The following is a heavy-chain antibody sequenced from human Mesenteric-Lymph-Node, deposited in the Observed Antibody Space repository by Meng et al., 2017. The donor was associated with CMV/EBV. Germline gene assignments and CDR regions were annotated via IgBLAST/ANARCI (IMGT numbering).Heavy chain of an antibody. D-gene: IGHD2-15*01. CDR1: GGTFSSYS. Sequence: SGGTFSSYSVSGVRQAPGQGLECMGGIIPILGIANYAQNFQGRVTITADKSTSTAYMELSSLRSEDTAVYYCARIHCSGGSCSHLDYWGQGTLVTVSS. CDR2: IIPILGIA. J-gene: IGHJ4*02. CDR3: ARIHCSGGSCSHLDY. V-gene: IGHV1-69*02.